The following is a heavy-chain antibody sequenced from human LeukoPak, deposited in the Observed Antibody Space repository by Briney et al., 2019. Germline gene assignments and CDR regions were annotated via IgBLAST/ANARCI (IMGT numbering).Heavy chain of an antibody. CDR2: IASDGSST. Sequence: GGSLRLSCAASGFTFSSYWMNWVRQAPGKGLVWVSRIASDGSSTTYADSVKGRFSISRDNAKNTLYLQMNSLRAEDTGVYYCAKDHYWSIDYWGRGTLVTVSS. J-gene: IGHJ4*02. CDR1: GFTFSSYW. CDR3: AKDHYWSIDY. D-gene: IGHD3-3*01. V-gene: IGHV3-74*01.